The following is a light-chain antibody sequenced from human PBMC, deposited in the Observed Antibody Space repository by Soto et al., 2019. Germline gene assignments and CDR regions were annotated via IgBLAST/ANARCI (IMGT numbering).Light chain of an antibody. CDR1: SSDVGGYNY. Sequence: QSALTQPASVSGSPGQSITISCTGTSSDVGGYNYVSWYQQHPGKPPKLMIYDVSNRPSGVPNRSSGSKSGNTASLTISGLQAEDEAEYYCSSYTSSSTLVYVFGTGTKLTVL. CDR2: DVS. J-gene: IGLJ1*01. CDR3: SSYTSSSTLVYV. V-gene: IGLV2-14*03.